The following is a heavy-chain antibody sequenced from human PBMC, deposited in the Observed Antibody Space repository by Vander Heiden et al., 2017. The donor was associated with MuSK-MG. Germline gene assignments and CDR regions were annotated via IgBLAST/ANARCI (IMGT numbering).Heavy chain of an antibody. Sequence: QVQLVESGGGVVQPGRSLRLSCAASGFTFRSYAMNWVRQAPGKGLEWVAVMSYDGTNKYYADSVRGRFTISRDNPKNTLYLQMNSLRAEDTAVYYCARGNYYGSGSNTGSSDYWGQGTLVTVSS. V-gene: IGHV3-30-3*01. CDR3: ARGNYYGSGSNTGSSDY. CDR2: MSYDGTNK. J-gene: IGHJ4*02. D-gene: IGHD3-10*01. CDR1: GFTFRSYA.